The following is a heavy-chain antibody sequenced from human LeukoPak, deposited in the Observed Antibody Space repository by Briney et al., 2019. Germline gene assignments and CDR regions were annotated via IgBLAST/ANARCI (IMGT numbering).Heavy chain of an antibody. CDR2: INPDGRDT. V-gene: IGHV3-7*01. J-gene: IGHJ1*01. CDR3: TSWGDTTAEYFQR. CDR1: GFTFSSYW. Sequence: GGSLRLSCAASGFTFSSYWMTWVRQAPGKGLEWVAHINPDGRDTYYVDSVKGRFTISRDNAQNSMYLQMNSLRVEDTAVYYCTSWGDTTAEYFQRWGQGTLVTVSS. D-gene: IGHD2-21*02.